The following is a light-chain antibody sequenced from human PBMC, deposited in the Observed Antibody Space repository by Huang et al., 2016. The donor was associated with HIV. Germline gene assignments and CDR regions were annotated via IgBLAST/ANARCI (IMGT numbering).Light chain of an antibody. Sequence: DIHMTQSPSSLSASVGDTVTITCRTNWSISNFLNWYQQKPGQAPKLLIYDASTLQSGVPSRFSGGGSGTDFTLTISSLQPEDIAVYYCQQSYSPLRVTFGPGTKVDV. CDR2: DAS. J-gene: IGKJ3*01. CDR3: QQSYSPLRVT. V-gene: IGKV1-39*01. CDR1: WSISNF.